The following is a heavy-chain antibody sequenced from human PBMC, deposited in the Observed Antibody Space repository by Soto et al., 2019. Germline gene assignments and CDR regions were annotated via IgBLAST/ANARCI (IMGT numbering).Heavy chain of an antibody. CDR1: GFTFTSSA. J-gene: IGHJ5*02. V-gene: IGHV1-58*01. CDR2: IVVGSGNT. Sequence: SVKVSCKASGFTFTSSAVQWVRQARGQRLEWIGWIVVGSGNTNYAQKFQERVTITRDMSTSTAYMELSSLRSEDTAVYYCAAEGYRGGDCYSGFDPWGQGTLVTVSS. CDR3: AAEGYRGGDCYSGFDP. D-gene: IGHD2-21*02.